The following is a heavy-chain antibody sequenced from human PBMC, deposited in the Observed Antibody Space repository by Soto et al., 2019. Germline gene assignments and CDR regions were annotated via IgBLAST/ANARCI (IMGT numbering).Heavy chain of an antibody. CDR1: GFTFSTYG. CDR3: TTIGSSWGA. Sequence: QVQLVESGGGVVQPGKSLRLSCAASGFTFSTYGIHWVRQAPGKGLEWVALISYDGGSKYYGDSVKGRFIISRDNSHNTLFLQMNSLKTEDTAMYYCTTIGSSWGAWGQGTLVTVSS. V-gene: IGHV3-30*03. J-gene: IGHJ1*01. D-gene: IGHD6-13*01. CDR2: ISYDGGSK.